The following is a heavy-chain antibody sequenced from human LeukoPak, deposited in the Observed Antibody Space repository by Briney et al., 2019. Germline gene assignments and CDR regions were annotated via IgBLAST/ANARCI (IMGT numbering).Heavy chain of an antibody. CDR2: LSYDERNE. D-gene: IGHD3-16*01. Sequence: PGVSLRLSCVASGFTFSSYAMNWVRNAPGPGQERVASLSYDERNEHYADSVKGRFTISRDNFRNLLYLQMNSLSAEDTAVYYCAHPWGTLPSDYWGQGTLVTVSS. CDR1: GFTFSSYA. CDR3: AHPWGTLPSDY. V-gene: IGHV3-30*04. J-gene: IGHJ4*02.